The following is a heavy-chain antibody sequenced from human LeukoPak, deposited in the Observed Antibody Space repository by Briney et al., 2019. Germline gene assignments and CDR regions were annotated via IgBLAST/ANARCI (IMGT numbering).Heavy chain of an antibody. J-gene: IGHJ4*02. D-gene: IGHD5-18*01. CDR2: ISYDGSNK. Sequence: SGGSLRLSCAASGFTFSSYAMHWVRQAPGKGLEWVAVISYDGSNKYYADSVKGRFTISRDNSKNTLYLQMNSLRAEDTAVYYCARAGYSYGYGVYWGQGTLVTVSS. CDR3: ARAGYSYGYGVY. V-gene: IGHV3-30-3*01. CDR1: GFTFSSYA.